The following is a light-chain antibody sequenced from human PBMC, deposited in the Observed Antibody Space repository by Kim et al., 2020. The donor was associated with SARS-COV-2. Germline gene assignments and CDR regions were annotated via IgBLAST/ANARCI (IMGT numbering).Light chain of an antibody. Sequence: QSALTQPASVSGSPGQSITISCTGTSSDVGSYNLVSWYQQHPGKAPKLMIYEVSKRPSGVSNRFSGSKSANTASLTISGLQAEDEADYYCCSYAGSRTPWVFGGGTQLTVL. V-gene: IGLV2-23*02. J-gene: IGLJ3*02. CDR3: CSYAGSRTPWV. CDR2: EVS. CDR1: SSDVGSYNL.